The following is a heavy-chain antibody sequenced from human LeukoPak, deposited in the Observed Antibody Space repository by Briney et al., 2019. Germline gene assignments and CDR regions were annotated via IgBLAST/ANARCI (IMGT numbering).Heavy chain of an antibody. D-gene: IGHD6-6*01. V-gene: IGHV4-30-2*01. Sequence: SETLSLTCTVSGGSISSGGYYWSWIRQPPGKGLEWIGYIYHSGSTYYNPSLKSRVTISVDRSKNQFSLKLSSVTAADTAAYYCAREGGSSFYFDYWGQGTLVTVSS. CDR2: IYHSGST. CDR3: AREGGSSFYFDY. CDR1: GGSISSGGYY. J-gene: IGHJ4*02.